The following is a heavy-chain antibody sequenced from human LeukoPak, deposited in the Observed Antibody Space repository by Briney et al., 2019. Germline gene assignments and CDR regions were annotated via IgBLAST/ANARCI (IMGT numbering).Heavy chain of an antibody. CDR2: IYYSGST. CDR3: AKTGNGYDPLYYYYYMDV. D-gene: IGHD5-12*01. CDR1: GGSISSYY. Sequence: SETLSLTCTVSGGSISSYYWSWIRQPPGKGLEWIGYIYYSGSTNYNPSLKSRVTISVDTSSNQFSLKLSSVTAADTAVYFCAKTGNGYDPLYYYYYMDVWGKGTTVTVSS. V-gene: IGHV4-59*08. J-gene: IGHJ6*03.